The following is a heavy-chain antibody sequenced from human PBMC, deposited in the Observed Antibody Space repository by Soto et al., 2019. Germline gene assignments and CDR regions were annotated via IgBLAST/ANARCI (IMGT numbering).Heavy chain of an antibody. V-gene: IGHV3-23*01. J-gene: IGHJ4*02. CDR3: AKAKYCSSTSCYGGNFDY. Sequence: GGSLRLSCAASGFTFSSYAMSWVRQAPGKGLEWVSAISGSGGSTYYADSVKGRFTISRDNSKNTLYLQMNSLRAEDTAVYYCAKAKYCSSTSCYGGNFDYWGQGTLVPVSS. D-gene: IGHD2-2*01. CDR2: ISGSGGST. CDR1: GFTFSSYA.